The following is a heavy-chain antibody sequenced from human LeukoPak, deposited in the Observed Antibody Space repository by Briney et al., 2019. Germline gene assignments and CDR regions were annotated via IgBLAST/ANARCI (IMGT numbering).Heavy chain of an antibody. J-gene: IGHJ4*02. CDR1: GFSLNTHGVC. CDR2: IDWDDDK. V-gene: IGHV2-70*11. CDR3: ARIRERVYFDS. D-gene: IGHD1-26*01. Sequence: SGPTLVNPTQTLTLTCTFSGFSLNTHGVCMGWLRQPPGKALEWLARIDWDDDKYYSTSLKTRLTISKDASINQVVLTMTNMAPEDTATYFCARIRERVYFDSWGQGTLVAVSS.